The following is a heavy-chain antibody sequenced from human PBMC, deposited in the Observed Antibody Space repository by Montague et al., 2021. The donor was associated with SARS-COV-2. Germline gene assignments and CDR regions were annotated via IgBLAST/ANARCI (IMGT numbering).Heavy chain of an antibody. V-gene: IGHV6-1*01. CDR2: TYYRSKWYS. CDR1: GDSVSSNSVA. Sequence: CAISGDSVSSNSVAWSWIRQSPSRGLEWLGRTYYRSKWYSDYAPSVRGRLTVNPDTSKNQFSLKLSSVTAADTAVYYCARADITMVRGVNRWAFDIWGQGTMVTVSS. CDR3: ARADITMVRGVNRWAFDI. D-gene: IGHD3-10*01. J-gene: IGHJ3*02.